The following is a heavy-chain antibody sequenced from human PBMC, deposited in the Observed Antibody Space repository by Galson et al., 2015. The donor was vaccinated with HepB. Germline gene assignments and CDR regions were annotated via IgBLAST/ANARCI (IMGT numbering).Heavy chain of an antibody. V-gene: IGHV3-48*01. J-gene: IGHJ4*02. D-gene: IGHD3-10*01. Sequence: SLRLSCAASGFTFSSYSMNWVRQAPGKGLEWVSYISSSSSTINYADSVKGRFTISRDKAKNSLYLQMNSLRAEDTAVYYCARDSGSGKFFDYWGQGTLVTVSS. CDR1: GFTFSSYS. CDR2: ISSSSSTI. CDR3: ARDSGSGKFFDY.